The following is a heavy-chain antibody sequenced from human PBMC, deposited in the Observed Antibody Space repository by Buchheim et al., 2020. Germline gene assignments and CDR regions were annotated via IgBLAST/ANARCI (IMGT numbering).Heavy chain of an antibody. CDR1: GSSISSSSYY. Sequence: QLQLQESGPGLVKPSETLSLTCTVSGSSISSSSYYWGWIRQPPGKGLEWIGSIYYSGSTYYNPSLKSRVTISVDTSKNQFSLKLSSVTAADTAVYYCASIGGDVVVPAAMGWFDPWGQGTL. CDR2: IYYSGST. D-gene: IGHD2-2*01. CDR3: ASIGGDVVVPAAMGWFDP. J-gene: IGHJ5*02. V-gene: IGHV4-39*01.